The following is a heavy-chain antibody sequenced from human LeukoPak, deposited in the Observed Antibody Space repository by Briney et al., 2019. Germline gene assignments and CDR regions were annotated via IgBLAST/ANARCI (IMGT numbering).Heavy chain of an antibody. J-gene: IGHJ4*02. CDR2: MNPNSGNT. V-gene: IGHV1-8*03. CDR1: GYTFTSYD. Sequence: GASVKVSCKASGYTFTSYDINWVRQATGQGLEWMGWMNPNSGNTGYAQKFQGRVTITRNTSISTAYMELSSLRSEDTAVYYCARRRLAPGKYYFDYWGQGTLVTVSS. D-gene: IGHD3-16*01. CDR3: ARRRLAPGKYYFDY.